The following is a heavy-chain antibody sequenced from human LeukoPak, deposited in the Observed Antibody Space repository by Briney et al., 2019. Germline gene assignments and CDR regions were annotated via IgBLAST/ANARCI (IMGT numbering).Heavy chain of an antibody. CDR1: GYTLTKLS. Sequence: ASVKVSCKVSGYTLTKLSMHWVRQAPGKGLEWMGGFDPEDGETIYAQKFQGRVTMTEDTSTDTAYMELSSLRSEDTAVYYCATRPPPRYYYDSSGYYAWGQGTLVTVSS. CDR2: FDPEDGET. CDR3: ATRPPPRYYYDSSGYYA. J-gene: IGHJ5*02. D-gene: IGHD3-22*01. V-gene: IGHV1-24*01.